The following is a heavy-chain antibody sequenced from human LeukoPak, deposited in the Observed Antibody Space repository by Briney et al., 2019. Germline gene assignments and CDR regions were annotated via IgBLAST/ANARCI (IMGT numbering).Heavy chain of an antibody. CDR1: GFTLSSYW. CDR2: IKYDGSAK. J-gene: IGHJ4*02. D-gene: IGHD1-26*01. Sequence: GESLRLSCAASGFTLSSYWVSWVRQAPGKGLKWVANIKYDGSAKYYVDSVKGRFTISRDDAKNSLYLEMNSLRAEDTAVYYCARDLFSGSYQEDFWGQGALVTVSS. V-gene: IGHV3-7*01. CDR3: ARDLFSGSYQEDF.